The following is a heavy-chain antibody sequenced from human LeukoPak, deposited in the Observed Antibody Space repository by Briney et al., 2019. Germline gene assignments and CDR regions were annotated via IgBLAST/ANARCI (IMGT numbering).Heavy chain of an antibody. CDR2: ISDSGGRT. CDR3: AKRGVVIRVILVGFHKEAYYFES. V-gene: IGHV3-23*01. CDR1: GITLSNYG. D-gene: IGHD3-22*01. J-gene: IGHJ4*02. Sequence: GGSRRLSCAVSGITLSNYGMSWVRQAPGKGLEWVAGISDSGGRTNYADSVKGRFTISRDNPKNTLYLQMNSLRAEDTAVYFCAKRGVVIRVILVGFHKEAYYFESWGQGALVTVSS.